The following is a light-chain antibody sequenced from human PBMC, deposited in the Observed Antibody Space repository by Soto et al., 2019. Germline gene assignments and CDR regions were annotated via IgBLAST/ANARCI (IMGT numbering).Light chain of an antibody. CDR1: SGHSSYA. V-gene: IGLV4-69*01. CDR2: LNSDGSH. J-gene: IGLJ2*01. CDR3: QTWGSGVV. Sequence: QLVLTQSPSASASLGASVKLTCTLSSGHSSYAIAWHQQQPEKGPRYLMKLNSDGSHSKGDGIPDRFSGSSSGAERYLTISSLPSEEEDAYSGQTWGSGVVFGGGTKLNVL.